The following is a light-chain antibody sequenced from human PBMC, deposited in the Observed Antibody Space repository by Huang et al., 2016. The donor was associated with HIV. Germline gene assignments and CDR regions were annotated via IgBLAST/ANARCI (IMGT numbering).Light chain of an antibody. CDR2: GSS. CDR1: QSFNTY. J-gene: IGKJ2*01. CDR3: QQSYSIPPT. V-gene: IGKV1-39*01. Sequence: DIQMTQSPSSLSASVGDRVTISCRASQSFNTYLNWYRQKPGTAPKLLIYGSSNLQSGVPSRCSGSGSGTDFTLTISSLQPEDFATYYCQQSYSIPPTFGQGTKLEIK.